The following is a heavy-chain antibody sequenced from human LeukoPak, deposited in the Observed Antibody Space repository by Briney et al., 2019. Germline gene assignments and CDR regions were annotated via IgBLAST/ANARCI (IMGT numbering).Heavy chain of an antibody. CDR1: GASINKDY. Sequence: SETLSLTCTVSGASINKDYWAWIRQPAGKGLEWIGRIHPSGITHQNPSLRGRVTMSVDASKNQFSLNLSSVTAADTAVYYCVRDEYRDVWGKGTTVTVSS. CDR3: VRDEYRDV. D-gene: IGHD2/OR15-2a*01. V-gene: IGHV4-4*07. J-gene: IGHJ6*04. CDR2: IHPSGIT.